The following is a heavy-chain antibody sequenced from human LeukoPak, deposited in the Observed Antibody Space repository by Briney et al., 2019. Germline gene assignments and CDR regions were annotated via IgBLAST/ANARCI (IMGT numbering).Heavy chain of an antibody. CDR1: GFTFNYYW. CDR2: IQQDGSEK. CDR3: AKDHYATRPDY. V-gene: IGHV3-7*03. J-gene: IGHJ4*02. Sequence: GGSLRLSCAASGFTFNYYWLTWVRQAPGKGLEWVANIQQDGSEKYYVDSVKGRFIISRDNSKNTLYLQMNSLRAEDTAVYYCAKDHYATRPDYWGQGTLVTVSS. D-gene: IGHD2-8*01.